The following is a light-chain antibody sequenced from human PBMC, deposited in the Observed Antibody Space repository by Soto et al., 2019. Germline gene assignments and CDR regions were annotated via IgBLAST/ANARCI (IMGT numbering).Light chain of an antibody. J-gene: IGKJ5*01. CDR2: DAS. Sequence: ASRMTQSPSSLSASTGDRVTITCRASQGISSYLAWYQQKPGKAPKLLIYDASSLESGVPSRFSGSGFGTDFPLTISSLQPEDFAIYYCQQANRVPLSFGQGTRLEIK. V-gene: IGKV1-8*01. CDR3: QQANRVPLS. CDR1: QGISSY.